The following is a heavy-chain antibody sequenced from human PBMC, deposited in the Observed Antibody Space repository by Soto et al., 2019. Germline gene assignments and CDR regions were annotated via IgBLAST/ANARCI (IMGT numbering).Heavy chain of an antibody. V-gene: IGHV3-53*01. CDR1: GFTVSSNY. J-gene: IGHJ5*02. CDR3: ARDWGYCSGGCCYSNWFDP. Sequence: EVQLVESGGGLIQPGGSLRLSCAASGFTVSSNYMSWVRQAPGKGLEWVSVIYSGGSTYYADSVKGRFTISRDNSKNTLYLQMNSLRAEDTAVYYCARDWGYCSGGCCYSNWFDPWGQGTLVTVSS. D-gene: IGHD2-15*01. CDR2: IYSGGST.